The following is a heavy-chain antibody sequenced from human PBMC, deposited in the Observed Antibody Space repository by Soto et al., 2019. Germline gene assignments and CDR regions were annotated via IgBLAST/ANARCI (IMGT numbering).Heavy chain of an antibody. D-gene: IGHD2-15*01. CDR1: GYTFTNYG. J-gene: IGHJ6*02. CDR2: ISTNKGNT. CDR3: AREGRIVGAVNTYYYYGMDV. Sequence: QVQLVQSGAEVKKPGASVKVSCKASGYTFTNYGLSWVRQAPGQGLEWMGWISTNKGNTNYAQKFQGRVTMTTDTATSTAYMELRSLRSDDTAVYYCAREGRIVGAVNTYYYYGMDVWGRGTTVNVS. V-gene: IGHV1-18*01.